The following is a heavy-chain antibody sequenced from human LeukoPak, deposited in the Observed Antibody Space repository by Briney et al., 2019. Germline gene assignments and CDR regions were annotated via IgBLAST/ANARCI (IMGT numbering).Heavy chain of an antibody. CDR2: IYYSGST. CDR1: GGSISSYY. D-gene: IGHD1-7*01. J-gene: IGHJ5*02. V-gene: IGHV4-59*01. Sequence: PSQTLSLTCTVSGGSISSYYWSWIRQPPGKGLEWIGYIYYSGSTNYNPSLKSRVTISVDTSKNQFSLKLSSVTAADTAVYYCAVNRNYVYRTTFDPWGQGTLVTVSS. CDR3: AVNRNYVYRTTFDP.